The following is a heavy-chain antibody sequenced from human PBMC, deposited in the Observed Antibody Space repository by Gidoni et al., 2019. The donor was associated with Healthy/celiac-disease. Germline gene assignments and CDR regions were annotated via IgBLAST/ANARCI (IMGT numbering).Heavy chain of an antibody. Sequence: GRFTISRDNSKNTLYLQMNSLRAEDTAVYYCAKDGGSSSPVSVESYYGMDVWGQGTTVTASS. D-gene: IGHD6-13*01. J-gene: IGHJ6*02. V-gene: IGHV3-23*01. CDR3: AKDGGSSSPVSVESYYGMDV.